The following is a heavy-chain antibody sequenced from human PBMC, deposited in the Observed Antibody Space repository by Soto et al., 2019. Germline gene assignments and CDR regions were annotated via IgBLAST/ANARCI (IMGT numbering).Heavy chain of an antibody. CDR2: IYHIGYT. Sequence: WDTLSLTCSLCGYSLTSVCYCFCIRQPPGKGLEWIGSIYHIGYTYYNPSLKSLVTISVDTSKNHFSLKLTSVTAEDTDVYYCARARIVVDGTILEYWGKGNMVTVSS. CDR1: GYSLTSVCY. V-gene: IGHV4-38-2*02. CDR3: ARARIVVDGTILEY. J-gene: IGHJ4*02. D-gene: IGHD6-19*01.